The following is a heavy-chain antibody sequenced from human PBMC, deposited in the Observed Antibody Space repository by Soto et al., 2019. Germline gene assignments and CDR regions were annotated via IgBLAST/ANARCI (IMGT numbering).Heavy chain of an antibody. J-gene: IGHJ5*02. V-gene: IGHV3-33*01. CDR3: AREYYDFRSGYLNWLDP. CDR2: IWYDGSNK. D-gene: IGHD3-3*01. Sequence: GGSLRLSCAASGFTFSSYGMHWVRQAPGKGLEWVAVIWYDGSNKYYADSVKGRFTISRDNSKNTLYLQMNSLRAEDTAVYYCAREYYDFRSGYLNWLDPWGQGTLVTVSS. CDR1: GFTFSSYG.